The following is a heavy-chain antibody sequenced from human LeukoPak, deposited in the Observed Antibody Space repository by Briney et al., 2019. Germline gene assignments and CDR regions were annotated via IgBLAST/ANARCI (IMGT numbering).Heavy chain of an antibody. D-gene: IGHD1-26*01. J-gene: IGHJ4*02. CDR3: ARRLEYSGSKGVFDY. V-gene: IGHV3-66*01. CDR1: GFTVSNNY. CDR2: IYSGGTT. Sequence: GGSLRLSCAASGFTVSNNYMSWVRQAPGKGLEWVSVIYSGGTTYYVDSVKGRFTISRDNSKNTLSLQMNSLRAEDTAVYYCARRLEYSGSKGVFDYWGQGTLVTVSS.